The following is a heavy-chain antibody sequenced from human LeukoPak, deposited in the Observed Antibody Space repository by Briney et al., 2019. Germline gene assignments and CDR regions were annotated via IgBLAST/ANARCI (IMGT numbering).Heavy chain of an antibody. CDR2: ISYDGTNK. V-gene: IGHV3-30*19. CDR1: GFACSSYG. D-gene: IGHD1-26*01. Sequence: GGSLRLSCAASGFACSSYGIHWVRQVPGKGLEWVSFISYDGTNKYYTDSVKGRFTISRDNAKNTLYLQMNSLRAEDTAVYYCAKATGATVSNAFDIWGQGTMVTVSS. J-gene: IGHJ3*02. CDR3: AKATGATVSNAFDI.